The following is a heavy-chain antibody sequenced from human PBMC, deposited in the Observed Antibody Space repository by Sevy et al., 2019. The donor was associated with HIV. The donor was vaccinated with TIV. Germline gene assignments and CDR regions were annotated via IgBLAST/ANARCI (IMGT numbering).Heavy chain of an antibody. CDR1: GGTFSSYS. CDR3: AFGGGYQLLANYYFAMDV. V-gene: IGHV1-69*13. J-gene: IGHJ6*02. CDR2: ITRIFGTS. Sequence: ASVKVSCKASGGTFSSYSISWVRQAPGQGLEWMGGITRIFGTSNYAQKFQGRVTITAAESTSTAYMELSSLRFEDTAVYYCAFGGGYQLLANYYFAMDVWGQGTTVTVSS. D-gene: IGHD2-2*01.